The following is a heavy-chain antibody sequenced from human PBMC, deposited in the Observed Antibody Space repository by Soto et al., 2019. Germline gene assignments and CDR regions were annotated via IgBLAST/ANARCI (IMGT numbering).Heavy chain of an antibody. CDR3: ARGGIQLSYAFDH. V-gene: IGHV4-4*07. CDR1: CSSFSNFY. J-gene: IGHJ4*02. CDR2: IYTSGAT. Sequence: PSETLSLTCSVSCSSFSNFYWSWIRQSAGKGLEWIGRIYTSGATSYNTSLKSRVTMSVDTSQTQMSLNLTSVTAADTAVYYCARGGIQLSYAFDHWGQGILVTVSS. D-gene: IGHD3-10*01.